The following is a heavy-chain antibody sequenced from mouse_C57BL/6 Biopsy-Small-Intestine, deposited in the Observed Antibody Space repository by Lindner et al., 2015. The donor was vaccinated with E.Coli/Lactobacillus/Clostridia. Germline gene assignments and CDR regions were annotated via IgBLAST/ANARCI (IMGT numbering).Heavy chain of an antibody. CDR1: GYIFTTYV. CDR2: IDAGKGDT. CDR3: AKGGHTNWNWFGP. J-gene: IGHJ4*01. D-gene: IGHD4-1*02. Sequence: SVKVSCKASGYIFTTYVMHWVRQAPGQRLEWMGWIDAGKGDTKYSEKFQGRVTITRDTSASIAYMEVSSLTSEDTAVYYCAKGGHTNWNWFGPWGQGTLVSVSS. V-gene: IGHV1-84*02.